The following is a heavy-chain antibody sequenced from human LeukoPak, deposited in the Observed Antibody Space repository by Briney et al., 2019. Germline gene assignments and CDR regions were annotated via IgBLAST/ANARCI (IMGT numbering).Heavy chain of an antibody. CDR3: ARDLLYGDYVGAYFDY. Sequence: PGGSLRLSCAASGFIFSSYWMTWVRQAPGKGLEWVANIKQDGSEKHYVDSVKGRFTISRDNTKNSLYLQLNSLRAEDTAVYYCARDLLYGDYVGAYFDYWGQGALVTVSS. D-gene: IGHD4-17*01. CDR2: IKQDGSEK. J-gene: IGHJ4*02. V-gene: IGHV3-7*01. CDR1: GFIFSSYW.